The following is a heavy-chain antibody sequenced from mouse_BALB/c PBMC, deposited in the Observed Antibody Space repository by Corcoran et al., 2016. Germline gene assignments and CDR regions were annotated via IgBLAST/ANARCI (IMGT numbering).Heavy chain of an antibody. J-gene: IGHJ4*01. CDR2: IDPANGNT. D-gene: IGHD2-1*01. CDR3: APWYRDAIDY. Sequence: EVQLQQSGAELVKPGASVKLSCTASGFNIKDTYMHWVKQRPEQGLEWIGRIDPANGNTKYDPKFQGKATITADTSSNTAYLQLSSLTSEDTAVYYCAPWYRDAIDYWGQGTSVTVSS. V-gene: IGHV14-3*02. CDR1: GFNIKDTY.